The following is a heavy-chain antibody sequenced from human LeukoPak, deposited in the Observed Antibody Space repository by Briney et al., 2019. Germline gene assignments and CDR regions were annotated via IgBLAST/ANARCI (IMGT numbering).Heavy chain of an antibody. Sequence: GGSLRLSCAASGFTFSSYAMSWVRQAPGKGLEWVSAISGSGGSTYYADSVKGRFTISRDNSKNTLYLQMNSLRAEDTAVYYCAKWVLFESITIFGVVIGPFDYWGQGTLVTVSS. CDR1: GFTFSSYA. V-gene: IGHV3-23*01. CDR3: AKWVLFESITIFGVVIGPFDY. D-gene: IGHD3-3*01. CDR2: ISGSGGST. J-gene: IGHJ4*02.